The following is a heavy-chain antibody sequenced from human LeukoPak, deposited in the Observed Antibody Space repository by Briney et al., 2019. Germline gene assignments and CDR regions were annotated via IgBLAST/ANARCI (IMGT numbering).Heavy chain of an antibody. V-gene: IGHV1-2*02. CDR2: INPNSGGT. Sequence: ASVKVSCKASGYTFTGYYMHWVRQAPGQGLEWMGWINPNSGGTNYAQKFQGRVPMTTDTSTSTAYMELRSLRSDDTAVYYCARDLGLLWFGELGLAFDIWGQGTMVTVSS. CDR3: ARDLGLLWFGELGLAFDI. J-gene: IGHJ3*02. D-gene: IGHD3-10*01. CDR1: GYTFTGYY.